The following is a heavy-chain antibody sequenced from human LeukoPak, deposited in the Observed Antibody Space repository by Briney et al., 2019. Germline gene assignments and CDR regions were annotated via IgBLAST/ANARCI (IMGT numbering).Heavy chain of an antibody. D-gene: IGHD3-22*01. J-gene: IGHJ4*02. CDR3: ARVNHYDSSGYYYLDY. CDR1: GGSISSSNW. V-gene: IGHV4-4*02. CDR2: IYHSGST. Sequence: SETLSLTCAVSGGSISSSNWWSWIRQPPGKGLEWIGEIYHSGSTNYNPSLKSRVTISVDKSKNQFSLKLSSVTAADTAVYYCARVNHYDSSGYYYLDYWGQGTLVTVSS.